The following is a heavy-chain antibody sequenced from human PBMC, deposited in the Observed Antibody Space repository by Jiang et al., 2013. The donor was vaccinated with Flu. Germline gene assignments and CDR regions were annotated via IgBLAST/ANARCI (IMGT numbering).Heavy chain of an antibody. D-gene: IGHD6-13*01. CDR3: AHSWDLAAAPYDAFDI. Sequence: LEWLALIYWDDDKRYSPSLKSRLTITKDTSKNQVVLTMTNMDPVDTATYYCAHSWDLAAAPYDAFDIWGQGTMVTVSS. J-gene: IGHJ3*02. V-gene: IGHV2-5*02. CDR2: IYWDDDK.